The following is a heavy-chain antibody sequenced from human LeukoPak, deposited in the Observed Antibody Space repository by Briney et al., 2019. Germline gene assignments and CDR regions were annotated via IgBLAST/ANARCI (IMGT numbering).Heavy chain of an antibody. D-gene: IGHD1-26*01. Sequence: GASVKVSCKASGYTFTSYYMHWVRQAPGQGLEWMGLINPTGGSTGYAQKFQGRVTMTRDMSTSTDHMELGSLRSEDTAIYYCARDNSVGDNAWWFDPWGQGTLVTVSS. CDR2: INPTGGST. CDR1: GYTFTSYY. V-gene: IGHV1-46*01. J-gene: IGHJ5*02. CDR3: ARDNSVGDNAWWFDP.